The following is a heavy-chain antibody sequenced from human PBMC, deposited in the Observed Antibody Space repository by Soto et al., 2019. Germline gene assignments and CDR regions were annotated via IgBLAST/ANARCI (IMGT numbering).Heavy chain of an antibody. CDR2: ISSSSSYI. J-gene: IGHJ5*02. CDR3: AGGAVVVAATPSWFDP. D-gene: IGHD2-15*01. Sequence: PGGSLRLSCAASGFTFSSYSMNWVRQAPGKGLEWVSSISSSSSYIYYADSVKGRFTISRDNAKNSLYLQMNGLRAEDTAVYYCAGGAVVVAATPSWFDPWGQGTLVTVSS. CDR1: GFTFSSYS. V-gene: IGHV3-21*01.